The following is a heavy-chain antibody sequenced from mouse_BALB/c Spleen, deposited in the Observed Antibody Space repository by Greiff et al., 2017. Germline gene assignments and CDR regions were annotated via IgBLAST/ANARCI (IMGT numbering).Heavy chain of an antibody. CDR2: IRSKSNNYAT. V-gene: IGHV10-1*02. Sequence: EVKLVESGGGLVQPKGSLKLSCAASGFTFNTYAMNWVRQAPGKGLEWVARIRSKSNNYATYYADSVKDRFTISRDDSQSMLYLQMNNLKTEDTAMYYCVRRGLDYWGQGTTLTVSS. J-gene: IGHJ2*01. CDR1: GFTFNTYA. CDR3: VRRGLDY. D-gene: IGHD3-3*01.